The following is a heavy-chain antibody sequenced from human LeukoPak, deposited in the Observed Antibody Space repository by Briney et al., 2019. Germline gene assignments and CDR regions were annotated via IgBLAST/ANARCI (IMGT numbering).Heavy chain of an antibody. J-gene: IGHJ5*02. CDR1: RFTFSSYAMTFSSYA. CDR2: ISAIGGGT. V-gene: IGHV3-23*01. D-gene: IGHD6-13*01. CDR3: AKVRIAAAGRWFDP. Sequence: GGSLRLSCAASRFTFSSYAMTFSSYAMSWVRQAPGKGLEWVSSISAIGGGTYYTDSVKGRFTISRDNSKNMLYLQINSLRAEDTAVYYCAKVRIAAAGRWFDPWGQGTLVTVSS.